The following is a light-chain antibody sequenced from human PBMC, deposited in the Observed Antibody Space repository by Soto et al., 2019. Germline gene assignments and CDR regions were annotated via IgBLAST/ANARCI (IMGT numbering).Light chain of an antibody. CDR3: QQYNNWPLTWT. CDR2: GAS. CDR1: QSVRSN. Sequence: EIVMTQAPATLSVSPGEGATLSCRVSQSVRSNLAWYQQRPGQAPRLLMYGASTRADGIPARFTGSGSGTEFTLTISSLQSEDFAVYYCQQYNNWPLTWTFGQGTKVDI. V-gene: IGKV3-15*01. J-gene: IGKJ1*01.